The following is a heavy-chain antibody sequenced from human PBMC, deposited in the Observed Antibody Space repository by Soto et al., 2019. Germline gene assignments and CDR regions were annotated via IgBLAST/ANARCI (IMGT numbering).Heavy chain of an antibody. Sequence: EVELLESGGGLVQPGGSLRLSCVASGFTFSSFSMTWVRQAPGKGLEWVSGISGSGGTTNYADSVKDRFTISRDNSKSKLFLQMHSLRGEDTAVYYCAKYGRERSAWKAYYGGQGTLVTVSS. J-gene: IGHJ4*02. V-gene: IGHV3-23*01. D-gene: IGHD1-1*01. CDR1: GFTFSSFS. CDR2: ISGSGGTT. CDR3: AKYGRERSAWKAYY.